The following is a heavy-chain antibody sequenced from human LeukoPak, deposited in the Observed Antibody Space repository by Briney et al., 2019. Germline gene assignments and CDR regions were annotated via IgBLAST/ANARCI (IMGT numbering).Heavy chain of an antibody. CDR1: VYTFTGYY. V-gene: IGHV1-2*06. J-gene: IGHJ4*02. Sequence: ASVNVSCKASVYTFTGYYMHWVRQAPGQGLEWMGRINPNSGGSNYAQKFQGRVTMTRDTSIRTAYMGLSRLRSDDTAVYYCARGGITIFGVVIWGEYWGQGTLVTVSS. CDR2: INPNSGGS. D-gene: IGHD3-3*01. CDR3: ARGGITIFGVVIWGEY.